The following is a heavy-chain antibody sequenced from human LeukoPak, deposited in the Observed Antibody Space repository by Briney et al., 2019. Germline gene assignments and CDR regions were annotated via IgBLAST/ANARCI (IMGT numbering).Heavy chain of an antibody. D-gene: IGHD2/OR15-2a*01. CDR2: INPDSGGT. J-gene: IGHJ3*01. Sequence: ASVKVSCKASGYTFTGCYMHWVRQAPGQGLEWLGWINPDSGGTNNAEKFQGRVTMTRDTSISTAYMELSRLRSDDTAVYYCTRTFYDTLDSDAFDFWGQGRMVIVSS. CDR1: GYTFTGCY. CDR3: TRTFYDTLDSDAFDF. V-gene: IGHV1-2*02.